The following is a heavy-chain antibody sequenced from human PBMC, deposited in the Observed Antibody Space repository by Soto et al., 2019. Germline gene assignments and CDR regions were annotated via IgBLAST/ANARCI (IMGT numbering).Heavy chain of an antibody. CDR3: ARLTYYDFWSGYPYYYYGVDV. V-gene: IGHV4-39*01. D-gene: IGHD3-3*01. Sequence: SETLSLTCTVSGGSISSSSYYCGWIRQPPGKGLEWIGSIYYSGSTYYNPSLKSRVTISVDTSKNQFALKLSSVTAADTAVYYCARLTYYDFWSGYPYYYYGVDVWGQGTTVTVSS. CDR2: IYYSGST. CDR1: GGSISSSSYY. J-gene: IGHJ6*02.